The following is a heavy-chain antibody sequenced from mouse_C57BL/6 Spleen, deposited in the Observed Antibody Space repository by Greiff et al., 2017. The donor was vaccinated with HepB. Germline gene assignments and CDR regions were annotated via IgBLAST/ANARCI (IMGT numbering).Heavy chain of an antibody. D-gene: IGHD2-3*01. CDR1: GYTFTTYP. J-gene: IGHJ2*01. V-gene: IGHV1-47*01. CDR2: FHPYNDDT. CDR3: ARGSERIYDGYKYYFDY. Sequence: QVQLQQSGAELVKPGASVKMSCKASGYTFTTYPIEWMKQNHGKSLEWIGNFHPYNDDTKYNEKFKGKATLTVEKSSSTVYLELSRLTSDDSAVYYCARGSERIYDGYKYYFDYWGQGTTLTVSS.